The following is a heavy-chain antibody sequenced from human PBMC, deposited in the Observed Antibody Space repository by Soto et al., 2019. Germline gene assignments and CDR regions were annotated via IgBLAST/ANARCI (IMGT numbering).Heavy chain of an antibody. Sequence: GGSLRLSCAASGFTFDDYAMHWVRQAPGKGLEWVSGISWNSGSIGYADSVKGRFTISRDNAKNSLYLQMNSLRAEDTALYYCAKSPSGWYEDSYFDYWGQGTLVTVSS. D-gene: IGHD6-19*01. CDR2: ISWNSGSI. CDR1: GFTFDDYA. V-gene: IGHV3-9*01. J-gene: IGHJ4*02. CDR3: AKSPSGWYEDSYFDY.